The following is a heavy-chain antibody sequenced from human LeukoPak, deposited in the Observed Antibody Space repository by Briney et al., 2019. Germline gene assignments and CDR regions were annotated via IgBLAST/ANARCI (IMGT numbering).Heavy chain of an antibody. CDR1: GFTPSSFW. CDR2: IKGDGSTT. D-gene: IGHD3-10*01. CDR3: VRDVSYYRSGPHFDS. V-gene: IGHV3-74*01. Sequence: GGALRLSCAAPGFTPSSFWMHWGRQGPGEGVLWVSRIKGDGSTTSYADSVRGRFTISRDNAKNTLYLQMNSLRAEDTAVYYCVRDVSYYRSGPHFDSWGQGTLVTVSS. J-gene: IGHJ4*02.